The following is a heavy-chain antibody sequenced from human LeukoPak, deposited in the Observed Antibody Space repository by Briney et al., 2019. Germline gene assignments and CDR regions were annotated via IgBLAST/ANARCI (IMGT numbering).Heavy chain of an antibody. Sequence: AGGSLRLSCPTSGFTFGDYAMSWVRQAPGEGLEWVGFIQAKAYGGATKYAASVNGRFSISRDDSQSIANLQMNDLKTEDTAVYYCTRAPHPRCSSSGCYLDYWGQGTLVTVSS. CDR2: IQAKAYGGAT. CDR3: TRAPHPRCSSSGCYLDY. J-gene: IGHJ4*02. D-gene: IGHD2-2*01. CDR1: GFTFGDYA. V-gene: IGHV3-49*04.